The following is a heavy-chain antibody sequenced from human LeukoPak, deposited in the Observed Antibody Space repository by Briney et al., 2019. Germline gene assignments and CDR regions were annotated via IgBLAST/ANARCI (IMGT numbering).Heavy chain of an antibody. D-gene: IGHD2-2*01. CDR2: IYYSGRT. CDR1: GGSISSGDYY. Sequence: SETLSLTCTVSGGSISSGDYYRSSIRQPPGKGLEWIGYIYYSGRTYYIPSLKSRVTMAVDTSKNQFSLKLSFVTAADTAVYYCARAFSVVVVRAASRWFDPWGQGTLVTVSS. CDR3: ARAFSVVVVRAASRWFDP. V-gene: IGHV4-30-4*01. J-gene: IGHJ5*02.